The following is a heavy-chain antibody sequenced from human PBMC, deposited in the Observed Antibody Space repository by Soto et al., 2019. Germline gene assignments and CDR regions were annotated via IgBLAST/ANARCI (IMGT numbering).Heavy chain of an antibody. J-gene: IGHJ2*01. D-gene: IGHD6-19*01. CDR2: INPNSGGT. Sequence: ASVKGSCKASGYTFTGYYIHWVRQAPGQGLEWMGWINPNSGGTNYAQKFQGWVTMTRDTSISTVYMELSRLKSDDTTVYYCAREPKDSSGRYLYFDLWGRGTLVTVSS. CDR3: AREPKDSSGRYLYFDL. CDR1: GYTFTGYY. V-gene: IGHV1-2*04.